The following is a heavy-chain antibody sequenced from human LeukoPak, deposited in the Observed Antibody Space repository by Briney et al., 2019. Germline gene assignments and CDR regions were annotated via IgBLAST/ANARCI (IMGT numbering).Heavy chain of an antibody. Sequence: GESLKISCQGSGYSFTSYWISWVRQMPGKGREWMGRIDPSDSHTNNSPSFQGHVTISTDKSISTAYLQWSSLKASDTAMYYCARHGLDGSADYWGQGTLVTVSS. CDR1: GYSFTSYW. CDR2: IDPSDSHT. D-gene: IGHD3/OR15-3a*01. V-gene: IGHV5-10-1*01. CDR3: ARHGLDGSADY. J-gene: IGHJ4*02.